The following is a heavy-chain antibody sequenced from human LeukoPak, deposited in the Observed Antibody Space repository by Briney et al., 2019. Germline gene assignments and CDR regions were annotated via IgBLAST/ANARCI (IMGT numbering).Heavy chain of an antibody. CDR1: GFTFSSYW. CDR2: IKQDGSEK. Sequence: PGGSLRLSCAASGFTFSSYWTSWVRQAPGKGLEWVANIKQDGSEKYYVDSVKGRFTISRDNAKNSLYLQMNSLRAEDTAVYYCARVEEQWLVPCYFDYWGQGTLVTVSS. CDR3: ARVEEQWLVPCYFDY. D-gene: IGHD6-19*01. J-gene: IGHJ4*02. V-gene: IGHV3-7*01.